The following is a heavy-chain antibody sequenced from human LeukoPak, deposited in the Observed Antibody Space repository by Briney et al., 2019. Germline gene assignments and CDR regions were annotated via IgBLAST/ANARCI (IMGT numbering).Heavy chain of an antibody. J-gene: IGHJ4*02. CDR1: GGSISSGGYY. Sequence: PSETLSLTCTVSGGSISSGGYYWSWIRQHPGKGLEWIGYIYYSGSTYYNPSLKSRVTISVDTSKSQFSLKLSSVTAADTAVYYCASLIAARRRGPSVFDYWGQGTLVTVSS. V-gene: IGHV4-31*03. CDR2: IYYSGST. CDR3: ASLIAARRRGPSVFDY. D-gene: IGHD6-6*01.